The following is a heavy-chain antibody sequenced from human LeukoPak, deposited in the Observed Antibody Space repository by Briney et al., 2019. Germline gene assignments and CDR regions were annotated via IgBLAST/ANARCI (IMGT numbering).Heavy chain of an antibody. Sequence: SVKVSCKASGGTFSSYAISWVRQAPGQGLEWMGGIIPIFGTANYAQKFQGRVTITADESTSTAYMELSSLRSEDTAVYYCARCSSTSCSPAYYYYYMDVWGKGTTVTVSS. J-gene: IGHJ6*03. CDR1: GGTFSSYA. CDR3: ARCSSTSCSPAYYYYYMDV. V-gene: IGHV1-69*13. D-gene: IGHD2-2*01. CDR2: IIPIFGTA.